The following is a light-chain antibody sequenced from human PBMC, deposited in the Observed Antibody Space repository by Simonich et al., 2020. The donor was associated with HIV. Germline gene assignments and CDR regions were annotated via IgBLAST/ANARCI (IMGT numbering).Light chain of an antibody. CDR2: WAS. V-gene: IGKV4-1*01. J-gene: IGKJ4*01. CDR3: QQYYSTPLT. Sequence: DIVMTQSPDSLAVSLGERATINCKSSQSVFYSSNNKNYLDWYQQKPGQPPKLLIYWASTRESGVPDRFSGSWSGTDFTLIISSLQAEDVAVYYCQQYYSTPLTFGGGTKVEIK. CDR1: QSVFYSSNNKNY.